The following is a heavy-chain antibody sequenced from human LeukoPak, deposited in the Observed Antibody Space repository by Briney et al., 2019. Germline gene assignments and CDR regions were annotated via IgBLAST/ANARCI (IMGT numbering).Heavy chain of an antibody. J-gene: IGHJ5*02. CDR2: ISGSGGST. V-gene: IGHV3-23*01. CDR1: GFTFSSYA. D-gene: IGHD2-15*01. Sequence: GGSLRLSCAASGFTFSSYAMSWVRQAPGKGLEWVSAISGSGGSTYYADSVKGRFTISRDNSKNTLYLHMNSLRAEDTAIYYCAKDRPVGYCSGGSCYSEKWFDPWGQGTLVTVSS. CDR3: AKDRPVGYCSGGSCYSEKWFDP.